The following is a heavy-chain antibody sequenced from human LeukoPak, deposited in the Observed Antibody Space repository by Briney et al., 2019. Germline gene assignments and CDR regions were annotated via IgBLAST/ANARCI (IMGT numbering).Heavy chain of an antibody. D-gene: IGHD5-18*01. CDR1: GGTFSSYA. J-gene: IGHJ6*04. CDR2: IIPIFGTA. V-gene: IGHV1-69*13. Sequence: SVMVSCKASGGTFSSYAISWVRQAPGQGLEWMGGIIPIFGTANYAQKFQGRVTITADESTSTAYMELSSLRSEDTAVYYCARATAMAQYYYYYGMDVWGKGTTVTVSS. CDR3: ARATAMAQYYYYYGMDV.